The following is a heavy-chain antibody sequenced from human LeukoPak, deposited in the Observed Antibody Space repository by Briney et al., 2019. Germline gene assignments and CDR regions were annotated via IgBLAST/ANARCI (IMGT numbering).Heavy chain of an antibody. CDR1: GYTFTGYY. V-gene: IGHV1-2*02. J-gene: IGHJ6*03. D-gene: IGHD3-10*01. CDR3: ARTDTWFGEKKNYYYYMDV. Sequence: GASVKVSCKASGYTFTGYYMHWVRQAPGQGLEWMGWINPNSGGTNYAQKFQGRVTMTRDTSISTAYMELSRLRSDDTPVYYCARTDTWFGEKKNYYYYMDVWGKGTTVTISS. CDR2: INPNSGGT.